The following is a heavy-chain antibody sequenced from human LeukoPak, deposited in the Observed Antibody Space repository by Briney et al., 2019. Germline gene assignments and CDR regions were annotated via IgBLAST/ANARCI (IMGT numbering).Heavy chain of an antibody. CDR3: AKGSSGYFFDL. D-gene: IGHD3-22*01. V-gene: IGHV3-23*01. CDR2: ISNDGGGT. Sequence: HPGGSLRLSCAASGFIFNNYGLVWVRQAPGKGLEWVSAISNDGGGTTYADFVTGRFSVSRDNSKNTLFLQMNSLRAEDTALYYCAKGSSGYFFDLWGQGTLVTVSS. J-gene: IGHJ4*02. CDR1: GFIFNNYG.